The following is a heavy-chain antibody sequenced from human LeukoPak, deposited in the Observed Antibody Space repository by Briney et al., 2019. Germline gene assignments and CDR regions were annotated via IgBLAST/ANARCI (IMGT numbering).Heavy chain of an antibody. CDR2: ISWNSGSI. Sequence: GGSLRLSCAASGFTFDDYAMHWVRQAPGKGLEWVSGISWNSGSIGYADSVKGRFTISRGNAKNSLYLQMNSLRPEDTALYYCTKDRYDFWSGYSWFDPWGQGTLVTVSS. V-gene: IGHV3-9*01. J-gene: IGHJ5*02. CDR1: GFTFDDYA. D-gene: IGHD3-3*01. CDR3: TKDRYDFWSGYSWFDP.